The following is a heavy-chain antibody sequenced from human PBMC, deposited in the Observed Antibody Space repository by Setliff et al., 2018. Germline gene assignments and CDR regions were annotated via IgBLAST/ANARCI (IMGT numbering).Heavy chain of an antibody. CDR3: ARVRGMGFLFHPIDY. J-gene: IGHJ4*02. CDR1: GYTFTSYG. V-gene: IGHV1-18*01. CDR2: ISGYNGNT. Sequence: ASVKVSCKASGYTFTSYGISWVRQAPGQGLEWMGWISGYNGNTKYAQKFQGRVTMATDTSTSTAYMELRSLRSDDTAVYYCARVRGMGFLFHPIDYWGQGTLVTVSS. D-gene: IGHD2-21*01.